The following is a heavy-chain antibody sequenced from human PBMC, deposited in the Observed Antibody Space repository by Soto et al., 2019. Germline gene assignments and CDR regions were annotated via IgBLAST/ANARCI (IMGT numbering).Heavy chain of an antibody. V-gene: IGHV1-18*01. CDR1: GYTFTSYG. D-gene: IGHD2-15*01. CDR3: ARDLGYCSDGSCYRRWFDP. Sequence: QVQLVQSGAEMKKPGASVKVSCKASGYTFTSYGISWVRQAPGQGLEWMGWISGYNDNTNYAQKLQGRLTMTTDTPTSTAYRELRSLGSDDTAVYYCARDLGYCSDGSCYRRWFDPWGQGTLVTVSS. J-gene: IGHJ5*02. CDR2: ISGYNDNT.